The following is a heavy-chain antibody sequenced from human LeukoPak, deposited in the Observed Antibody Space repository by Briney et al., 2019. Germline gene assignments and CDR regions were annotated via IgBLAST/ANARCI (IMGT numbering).Heavy chain of an antibody. V-gene: IGHV5-51*01. D-gene: IGHD1-26*01. CDR1: GYTFSNYW. CDR2: IQPGESGV. Sequence: GESLKISCQGSGYTFSNYWIGWVRQTPGKGMEWMGTIQPGESGVRYNTAFQGQVTISADESISTVYLQWSNLKASDSAIYYCARGLRWAPGGWFGAWGPGTLVTVSS. CDR3: ARGLRWAPGGWFGA. J-gene: IGHJ5*02.